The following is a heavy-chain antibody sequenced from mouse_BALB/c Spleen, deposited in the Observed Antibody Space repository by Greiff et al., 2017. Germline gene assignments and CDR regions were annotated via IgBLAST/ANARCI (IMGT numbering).Heavy chain of an antibody. CDR1: GFTFSSYG. CDR3: ARLITTTAFAY. CDR2: IISGGSYT. Sequence: EVKLMESGGDLVKPGGSLKLSCAASGFTFSSYGMSWVRQTPDKRLEWVATIISGGSYTYYPDSVKGRFTISRDNAKNTLYLQMCSLKSEDTAMYYCARLITTTAFAYWGQGTLVTVSA. J-gene: IGHJ3*01. D-gene: IGHD2-4*01. V-gene: IGHV5-6*01.